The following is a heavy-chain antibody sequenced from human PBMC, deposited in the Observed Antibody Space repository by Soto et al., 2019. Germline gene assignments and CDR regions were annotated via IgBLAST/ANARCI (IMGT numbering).Heavy chain of an antibody. V-gene: IGHV3-30*18. CDR1: GFTFSSYG. CDR2: ISYDGSNK. D-gene: IGHD3-3*01. Sequence: GGSLRLSCAASGFTFSSYGMHWVRQAPGKGLEWVAVISYDGSNKYYADSVKGRFTISRDNSKNTLYLQMNSLRAEDTAVYYCAKDKTIFGVVIKRSYYFDYWGQGTLVTVSS. J-gene: IGHJ4*02. CDR3: AKDKTIFGVVIKRSYYFDY.